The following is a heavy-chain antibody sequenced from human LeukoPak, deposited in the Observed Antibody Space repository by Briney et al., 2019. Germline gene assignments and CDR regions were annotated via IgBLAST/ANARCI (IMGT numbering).Heavy chain of an antibody. CDR3: ARVKKHYYGSGSYLRAYYFDH. CDR1: GYTFTGYY. Sequence: GASVKVSCKASGYTFTGYYMHWVRQAPGQGLEWMGWINPNSGGTNYAQKFQGRVTMTRDTSISTAYMELSRLRSDDTAVYYCARVKKHYYGSGSYLRAYYFDHWGQGTLVTVSS. CDR2: INPNSGGT. J-gene: IGHJ4*02. D-gene: IGHD3-10*01. V-gene: IGHV1-2*02.